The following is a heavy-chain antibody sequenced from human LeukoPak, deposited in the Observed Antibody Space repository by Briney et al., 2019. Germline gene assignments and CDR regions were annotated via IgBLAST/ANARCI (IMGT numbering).Heavy chain of an antibody. CDR2: ISAYNGNT. V-gene: IGHV1-18*01. CDR1: GYTFTSYG. J-gene: IGHJ3*02. D-gene: IGHD3-22*01. Sequence: ASVKVSCKASGYTFTSYGISWVRQAPGQGLEWMGWISAYNGNTNYAQKLQGRVTMTTDTSASTAYMELRSLRSDDTAVYYCARMAHGYYDSSGYLRGAFDIWGQGTMVTVSS. CDR3: ARMAHGYYDSSGYLRGAFDI.